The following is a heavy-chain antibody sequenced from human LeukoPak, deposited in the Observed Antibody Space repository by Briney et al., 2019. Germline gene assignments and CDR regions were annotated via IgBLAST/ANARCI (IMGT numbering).Heavy chain of an antibody. V-gene: IGHV1-3*04. CDR3: ARVPLHDASGRYYPH. Sequence: ASVKVSCTASGYTFTSYAMHWVRQAPRQSLEWMGWINTGNGNTKSSQKFQDRVTLTRDTSASTAYMELNSLSSEDTAVYYCARVPLHDASGRYYPHWGQGTLVTVSS. J-gene: IGHJ1*01. D-gene: IGHD3-22*01. CDR2: INTGNGNT. CDR1: GYTFTSYA.